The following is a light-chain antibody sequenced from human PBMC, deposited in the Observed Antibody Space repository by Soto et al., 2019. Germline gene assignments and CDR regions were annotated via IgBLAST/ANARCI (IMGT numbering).Light chain of an antibody. Sequence: EIVVTQSPGTLSLSPGERVTLSCRASQSVSSSYVAWYQQKPGRAPRLLIFGASSRVTGISDRFSGGGSGTDFTLTISRLEPEDFAVYYCQLSRTFGGGTKVEIK. J-gene: IGKJ4*01. CDR2: GAS. V-gene: IGKV3-20*01. CDR1: QSVSSSY. CDR3: QLSRT.